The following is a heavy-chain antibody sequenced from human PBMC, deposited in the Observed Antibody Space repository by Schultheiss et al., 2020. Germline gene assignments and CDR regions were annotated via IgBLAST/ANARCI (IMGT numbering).Heavy chain of an antibody. J-gene: IGHJ6*02. D-gene: IGHD5-18*01. CDR3: AKVVDTAMVTRYYYYGMDV. Sequence: GGSLRLSCAASGFTFRGYSINWVRQAPGKGLEWVAVLWYDGSNKYYADSVRGRFTISRDNAKNSLYLQMNSLRAEDTAVYYCAKVVDTAMVTRYYYYGMDVWGQGTTVTVSS. CDR1: GFTFRGYS. V-gene: IGHV3-33*03. CDR2: LWYDGSNK.